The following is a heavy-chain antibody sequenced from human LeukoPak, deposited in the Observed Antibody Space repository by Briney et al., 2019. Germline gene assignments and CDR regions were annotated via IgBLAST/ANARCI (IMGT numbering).Heavy chain of an antibody. J-gene: IGHJ4*02. CDR2: IRSKANSYAT. D-gene: IGHD3-22*01. CDR1: GFTFSGSA. Sequence: TGGSLKLSCAASGFTFSGSAMHWVRQASGKGLEWVGRIRSKANSYATAYAASVKGRFIISRDDSKNTAYLQMDSLKTEDTAVYYCTCYDSSGPGFIDFWGQGTLVTVSS. V-gene: IGHV3-73*01. CDR3: TCYDSSGPGFIDF.